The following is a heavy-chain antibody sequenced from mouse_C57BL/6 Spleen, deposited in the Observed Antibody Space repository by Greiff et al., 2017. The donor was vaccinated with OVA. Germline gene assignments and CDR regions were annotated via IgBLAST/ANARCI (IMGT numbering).Heavy chain of an antibody. D-gene: IGHD2-3*01. CDR1: GYAFTNYL. J-gene: IGHJ2*01. CDR2: INPGSGGT. V-gene: IGHV1-54*01. CDR3: ARWGDGYYGDD. Sequence: QVQLQQSGAELVRPGTSVKVSCKASGYAFTNYLIEWVKQRPGQGLEWIGVINPGSGGTNYNEKFKGKATLTADKSSSTAYMQLSSLPSEDSAVYCCARWGDGYYGDDWGQGTTLTVSS.